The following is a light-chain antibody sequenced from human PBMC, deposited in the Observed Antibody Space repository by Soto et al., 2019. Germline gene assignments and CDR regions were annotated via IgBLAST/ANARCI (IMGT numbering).Light chain of an antibody. V-gene: IGLV2-23*01. CDR2: DGT. J-gene: IGLJ3*02. CDR1: RCDVGSDNH. Sequence: QSALTQPASVSGSPGQSITISCTGTRCDVGSDNHVSWYQQLPGKAPKLVIYDGTKRPSGVSDRFSGSKSANKASLTIAVLQAEDEADYYCCASAGGGTLMFGGGTKVTVL. CDR3: CASAGGGTLM.